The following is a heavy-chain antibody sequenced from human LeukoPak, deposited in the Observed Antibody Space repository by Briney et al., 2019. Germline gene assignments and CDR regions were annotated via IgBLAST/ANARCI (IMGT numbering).Heavy chain of an antibody. V-gene: IGHV4-59*01. CDR2: IYYSGST. D-gene: IGHD1-7*01. CDR1: GGSISSYY. J-gene: IGHJ4*02. Sequence: SETLSLTCTVSGGSISSYYWSWIRQPPGKGLEWIGYIYYSGSTNYNPSLKSRVTISVDTSKNQFSLKLSSVTAADTAVYYCARIGMELNVDYWGQGTLVTVSS. CDR3: ARIGMELNVDY.